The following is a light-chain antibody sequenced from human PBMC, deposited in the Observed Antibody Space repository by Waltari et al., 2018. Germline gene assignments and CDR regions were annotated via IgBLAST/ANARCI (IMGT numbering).Light chain of an antibody. CDR3: QQYDSYSAT. CDR2: KAS. V-gene: IGKV1-5*03. Sequence: DIQMTQSPSTLSASVGDRCTITCRASQSISSWLAWYQQKPGKAPKLLIYKASSLESGVPSRFSGSGSGTEFTLTITSLQPDDFATYYYQQYDSYSATFGQGTKVEI. CDR1: QSISSW. J-gene: IGKJ1*01.